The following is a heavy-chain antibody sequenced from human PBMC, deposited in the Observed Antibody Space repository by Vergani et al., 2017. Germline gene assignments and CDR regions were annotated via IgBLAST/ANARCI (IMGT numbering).Heavy chain of an antibody. D-gene: IGHD6-19*01. CDR2: IYSGGNT. CDR3: ARGGSTGVAGLFSY. CDR1: GVTVSSNY. Sequence: EVQLVESGGGLVQPGGSLRLSCAASGVTVSSNYMSWVRQAPGKGLEWVSVIYSGGNTYYADSVKGRLSISRDNSKTTLYLQMNSLRAEETSVYYCARGGSTGVAGLFSYWGQGTLVTASS. V-gene: IGHV3-66*02. J-gene: IGHJ4*02.